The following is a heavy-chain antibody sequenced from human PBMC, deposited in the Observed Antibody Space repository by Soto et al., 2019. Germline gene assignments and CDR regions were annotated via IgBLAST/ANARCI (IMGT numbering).Heavy chain of an antibody. CDR2: IYYSGTT. Sequence: SETLSLTCSVSGGSISSGDYYWSWIRQPPGKGLEWIGYIYYSGTTYYNPSLKSRVTMSVDTSKNQFSLKLSSVTAADTAVYYCAREAVTTDLFFDSWGQGTLVTVSS. CDR3: AREAVTTDLFFDS. CDR1: GGSISSGDYY. D-gene: IGHD4-4*01. J-gene: IGHJ4*02. V-gene: IGHV4-30-4*01.